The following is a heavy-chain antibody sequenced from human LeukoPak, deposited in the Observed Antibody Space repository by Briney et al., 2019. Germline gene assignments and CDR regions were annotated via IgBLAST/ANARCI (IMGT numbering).Heavy chain of an antibody. CDR2: IDPSDSYT. CDR1: GYSFTSYW. CDR3: AITNGPDIVVVVAADNYYGMDV. Sequence: GESLKISCKGSGYSFTSYWISWVRQMPGKGLEWMGRIDPSDSYTNYSPSFRGHVTISADKSISTAYLQWSSLKASDTAMYYCAITNGPDIVVVVAADNYYGMDVWGKGTTVTVSS. J-gene: IGHJ6*04. D-gene: IGHD2-15*01. V-gene: IGHV5-10-1*01.